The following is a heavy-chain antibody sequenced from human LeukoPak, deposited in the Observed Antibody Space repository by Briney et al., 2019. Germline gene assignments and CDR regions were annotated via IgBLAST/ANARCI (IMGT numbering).Heavy chain of an antibody. Sequence: GGSLRLSCAASGFTFSSYTMHWVRQAPGKGLEWVALISYDGSNKYYADSVRGRFTISRDNSKNTLYLQMNSLRAEDTAVYYCARDNPSGGDYRYYFDYWGQGTLVTVSS. J-gene: IGHJ4*02. V-gene: IGHV3-30-3*01. D-gene: IGHD4-11*01. CDR1: GFTFSSYT. CDR2: ISYDGSNK. CDR3: ARDNPSGGDYRYYFDY.